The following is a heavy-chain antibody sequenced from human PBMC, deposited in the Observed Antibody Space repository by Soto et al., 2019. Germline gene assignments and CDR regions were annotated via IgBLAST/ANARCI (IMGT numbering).Heavy chain of an antibody. J-gene: IGHJ6*02. Sequence: PSETLSLTCTVSGASISRYYWSWIRQSPGKGLEWIGYLYNTGSTIYNPSLKSRVTISVDTSKNQFSLKMNSVTAADTAVYYCARDPNIVATRRDVYYYYGMDVWGQGTTVTVSS. CDR1: GASISRYY. V-gene: IGHV4-59*01. CDR3: ARDPNIVATRRDVYYYYGMDV. D-gene: IGHD5-12*01. CDR2: LYNTGST.